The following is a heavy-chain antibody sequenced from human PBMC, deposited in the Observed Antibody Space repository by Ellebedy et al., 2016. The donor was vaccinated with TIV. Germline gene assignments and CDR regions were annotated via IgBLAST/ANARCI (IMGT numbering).Heavy chain of an antibody. D-gene: IGHD5-12*01. CDR3: ARSYGGYVTPLFDY. CDR1: GGSISSSSYY. Sequence: SETLSLTCTVSGGSISSSSYYWGWIRQPPGKGLEWIGSIYYSGSTYYNPSLKSRVTISVDTSKNQFSLKLSSVTAADTAVYYCARSYGGYVTPLFDYWGQGTLDTVSS. J-gene: IGHJ4*02. V-gene: IGHV4-39*01. CDR2: IYYSGST.